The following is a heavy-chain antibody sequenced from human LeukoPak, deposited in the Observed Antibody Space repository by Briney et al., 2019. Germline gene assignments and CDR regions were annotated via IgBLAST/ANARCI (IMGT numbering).Heavy chain of an antibody. CDR1: GGTFSSYA. D-gene: IGHD1-26*01. CDR2: IIPIFGTA. Sequence: GASVKVSCKASGGTFSSYAISWVRQAPGQGLEWMGGIIPIFGTANYAQKFQGRVTIIADESTSTAYMELSSLRSEDTAVYYCAGSGSYFRSSFDYWGQGTLVTVSS. CDR3: AGSGSYFRSSFDY. J-gene: IGHJ4*02. V-gene: IGHV1-69*13.